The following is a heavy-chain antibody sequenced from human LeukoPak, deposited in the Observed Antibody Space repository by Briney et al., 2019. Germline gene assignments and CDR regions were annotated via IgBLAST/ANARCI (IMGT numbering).Heavy chain of an antibody. CDR3: ARNPADGDNHPFGY. V-gene: IGHV1-69*10. CDR1: GGTFSSYA. Sequence: GASVKVSCKASGGTFSSYAISWVRQAPGQGLEWMGRIIPILGIANYAQKFQGRVTITADKSTSTAYMELSSLRSEDTAVYYCARNPADGDNHPFGYWGQGTLVTVSS. CDR2: IIPILGIA. J-gene: IGHJ4*02. D-gene: IGHD5-24*01.